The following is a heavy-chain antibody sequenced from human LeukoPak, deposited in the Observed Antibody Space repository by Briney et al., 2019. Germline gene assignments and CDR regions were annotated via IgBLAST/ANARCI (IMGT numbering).Heavy chain of an antibody. Sequence: GGSLRLSCAASGFTFSSSVMSWVRQAPGKGLEWVSSIGGSGGDTYYADSVKGRFTISRDNSKNTLYLQMNSLRAEDTAVYYCAKLEDPDTAIDYWGQGTLVTVSS. CDR3: AKLEDPDTAIDY. V-gene: IGHV3-23*01. D-gene: IGHD5-18*01. CDR2: IGGSGGDT. J-gene: IGHJ4*02. CDR1: GFTFSSSV.